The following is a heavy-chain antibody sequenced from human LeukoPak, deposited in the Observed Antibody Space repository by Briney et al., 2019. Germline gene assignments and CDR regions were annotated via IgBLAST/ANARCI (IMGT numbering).Heavy chain of an antibody. Sequence: GRSLRLSCAASGFTFSSYGMHWVRQAPGKGLEWVAVISYDGSNKYYADSVKGRFTISRDNSKNTLYLQMNSLRAEDTAVYYCAKGGPGSSWYSFDPWDQGTLVTVSS. CDR2: ISYDGSNK. CDR3: AKGGPGSSWYSFDP. CDR1: GFTFSSYG. V-gene: IGHV3-30*18. D-gene: IGHD6-13*01. J-gene: IGHJ5*02.